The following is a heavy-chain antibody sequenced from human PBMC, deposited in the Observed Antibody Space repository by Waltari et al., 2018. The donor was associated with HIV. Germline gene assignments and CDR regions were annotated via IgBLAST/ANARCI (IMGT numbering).Heavy chain of an antibody. J-gene: IGHJ5*02. CDR3: AKDQGGGISAGTMS. CDR2: ISGSGGST. V-gene: IGHV3-23*01. CDR1: GFTISSYA. D-gene: IGHD1-7*01. Sequence: EVQLLESGGGLVQPGGSLRLSCAASGFTISSYAMSWVRQAPGKGLEWVSAISGSGGSTYYADSVKGRFTISRDNSKNTLYLQMNSLRAEDTAVYYCAKDQGGGISAGTMSWGQGTLVTVSS.